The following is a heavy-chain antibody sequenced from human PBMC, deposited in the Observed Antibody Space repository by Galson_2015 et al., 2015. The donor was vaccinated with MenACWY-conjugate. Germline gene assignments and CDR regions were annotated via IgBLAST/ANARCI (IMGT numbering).Heavy chain of an antibody. V-gene: IGHV3-23*01. Sequence: SLRLSCAASGFTFSTYAMSWVRQAPGKGLEWVSGISASSGTTYYTDSVKGRFTISRDNSQNTLYLQMNSLRGEDTAVYYCARRRWLEAFVSKHYFDYWGQGRLVTVSP. D-gene: IGHD5-18*01. J-gene: IGHJ4*02. CDR2: ISASSGTT. CDR3: ARRRWLEAFVSKHYFDY. CDR1: GFTFSTYA.